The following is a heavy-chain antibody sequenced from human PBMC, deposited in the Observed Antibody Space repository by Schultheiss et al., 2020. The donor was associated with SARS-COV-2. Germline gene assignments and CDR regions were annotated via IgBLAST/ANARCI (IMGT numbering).Heavy chain of an antibody. D-gene: IGHD1-20*01. V-gene: IGHV1-69*13. Sequence: SVKVSCKASGGTFSSYAISWVRQAPGQGLEWMGRIIPIFGIANYAQKFQGRVTITADESTSTAYMELSSLRSEDTAVYYCAGGYNWNYYDYWGQGTLVTVSS. J-gene: IGHJ4*02. CDR1: GGTFSSYA. CDR3: AGGYNWNYYDY. CDR2: IIPIFGIA.